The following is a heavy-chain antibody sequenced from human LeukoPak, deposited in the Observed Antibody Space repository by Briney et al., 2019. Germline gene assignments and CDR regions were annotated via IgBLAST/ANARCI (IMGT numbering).Heavy chain of an antibody. CDR1: GYTFTSYD. Sequence: ASVKVSCKASGYTFTSYDINWVRQAPGQGLEWMGWMSSNSGNTGYAQKFQGRLTITRITSISTAYMELSSLRSEDTAVYYCARGASRGFDYWGQGTLVTVSS. J-gene: IGHJ4*02. CDR2: MSSNSGNT. CDR3: ARGASRGFDY. V-gene: IGHV1-8*03. D-gene: IGHD2-15*01.